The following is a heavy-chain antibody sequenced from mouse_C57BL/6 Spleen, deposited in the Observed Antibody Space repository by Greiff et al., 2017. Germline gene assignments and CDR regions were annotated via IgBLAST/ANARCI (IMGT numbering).Heavy chain of an antibody. Sequence: QVQLQQPGAELVKPGASVKLSCKASGYTFTSYWMHWVKLRPGRGLEWIGRIDPNSGGTKYNEKFKSKATLTVDKPSSTAYMQLSSLTSEDYEVYNCARYDYGSRGAMEYWDQGTSDSVAS. J-gene: IGHJ4*01. D-gene: IGHD1-1*01. V-gene: IGHV1-72*01. CDR2: IDPNSGGT. CDR3: ARYDYGSRGAMEY. CDR1: GYTFTSYW.